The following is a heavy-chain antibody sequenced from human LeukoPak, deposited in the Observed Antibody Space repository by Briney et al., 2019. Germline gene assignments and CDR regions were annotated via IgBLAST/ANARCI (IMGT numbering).Heavy chain of an antibody. J-gene: IGHJ4*02. D-gene: IGHD2/OR15-2a*01. V-gene: IGHV3-74*01. CDR2: INPDGSST. CDR3: AKDLWDLASDS. CDR1: GFTFATNW. Sequence: GGSLRLSCTASGFTFATNWMHWIRQAPGKGLVWVSRINPDGSSTVYADYVKGRFTISRDNAQNMLYLQMNRLRVDDSALYYCAKDLWDLASDSWGPRALGAVST.